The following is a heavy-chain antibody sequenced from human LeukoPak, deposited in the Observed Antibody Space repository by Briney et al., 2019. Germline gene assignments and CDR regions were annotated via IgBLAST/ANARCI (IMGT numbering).Heavy chain of an antibody. CDR3: ARDKDYYDSSGYWGQVYYFDN. J-gene: IGHJ4*02. CDR1: GGSISSSSYY. D-gene: IGHD3-22*01. CDR2: IYYSGST. V-gene: IGHV4-39*07. Sequence: SETLSLTCTVSGGSISSSSYYWGWIRQPPGKGLEWIGSIYYSGSTYYNPSLKGRVTISVDTSKNQFSLQLNSVTPEDTAVYYCARDKDYYDSSGYWGQVYYFDNWGQGTLVTVSS.